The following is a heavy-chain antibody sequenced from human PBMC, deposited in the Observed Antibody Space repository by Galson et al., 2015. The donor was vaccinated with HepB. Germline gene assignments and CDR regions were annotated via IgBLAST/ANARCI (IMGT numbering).Heavy chain of an antibody. V-gene: IGHV3-30*18. CDR1: GFTFSSYG. Sequence: SLRLSCAASGFTFSSYGMHWVRQAPGKGLEWVAVISYDGSNKYYADSVKGRFTISRDNSKNTLYLQMNSLRAEDTAVYYCAKDPYYYDSSGYSDPPLPVSWGQGTLVTVSS. CDR3: AKDPYYYDSSGYSDPPLPVS. J-gene: IGHJ4*02. CDR2: ISYDGSNK. D-gene: IGHD3-22*01.